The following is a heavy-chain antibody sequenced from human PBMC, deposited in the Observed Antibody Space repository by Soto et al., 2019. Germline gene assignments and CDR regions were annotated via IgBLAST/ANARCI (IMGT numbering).Heavy chain of an antibody. CDR2: VFYSGSS. D-gene: IGHD3-16*01. J-gene: IGHJ5*02. V-gene: IGHV4-59*01. CDR3: ARDRRTYGGGGMGPPKENWFDP. Sequence: VQLQEAGPGLVKPSETVSLSCSVSGASITHYYWSWIRQPPGKGLECVGYVFYSGSSDYNPSLKIRVTISADTYNNYVTLKLTSGTDADTAVYYCARDRRTYGGGGMGPPKENWFDPWDQGTLVTVSS. CDR1: GASITHYY.